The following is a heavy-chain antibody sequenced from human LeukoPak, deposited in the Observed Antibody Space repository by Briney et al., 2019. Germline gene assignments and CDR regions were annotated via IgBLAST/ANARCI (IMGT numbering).Heavy chain of an antibody. Sequence: GGSLRLSCAASGFTVGSNYMSWVRQAPGKGLEWVSVIYSGGSTYYADSVKGRFTISRDNSKNTLYLQMNSLRAEDTAVYYCARGYMVRGVIPPFDYWGQGTLVTVSS. D-gene: IGHD3-10*01. CDR2: IYSGGST. V-gene: IGHV3-53*01. CDR1: GFTVGSNY. CDR3: ARGYMVRGVIPPFDY. J-gene: IGHJ4*02.